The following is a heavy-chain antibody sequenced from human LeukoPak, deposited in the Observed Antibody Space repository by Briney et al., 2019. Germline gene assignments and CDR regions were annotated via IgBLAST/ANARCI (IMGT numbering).Heavy chain of an antibody. CDR3: ARRYELRFLEWSVNWFDP. CDR2: INHSGST. CDR1: GGSFSGYY. J-gene: IGHJ5*02. Sequence: PSETLSLTCAVYGGSFSGYYWSWIRQPPGKGLEWIGEINHSGSTNYNPSLKSRVTISVDTSKNQFSLKLSSVTAADTAVYYCARRYELRFLEWSVNWFDPWGQGTLVTVSS. D-gene: IGHD3-3*01. V-gene: IGHV4-34*01.